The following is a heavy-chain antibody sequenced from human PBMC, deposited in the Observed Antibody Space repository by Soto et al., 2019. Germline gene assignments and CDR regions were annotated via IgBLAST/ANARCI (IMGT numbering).Heavy chain of an antibody. CDR2: INAGNGNT. CDR3: ARGSGYYYWDDY. V-gene: IGHV1-3*05. D-gene: IGHD3-22*01. Sequence: QVQLVQSGAEEKKPGASVKVSCKASGYTVTSYAMHWVRQAPGQRLEWMGWINAGNGNTKYSQKFQGRVTITRDTSASTAYMELSSLRSEDTAVYYCARGSGYYYWDDYWGQGSLVTVSS. CDR1: GYTVTSYA. J-gene: IGHJ4*02.